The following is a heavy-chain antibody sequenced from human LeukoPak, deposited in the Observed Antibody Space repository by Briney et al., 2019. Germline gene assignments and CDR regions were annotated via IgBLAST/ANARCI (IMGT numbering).Heavy chain of an antibody. CDR1: GGSFSSYV. V-gene: IGHV1-69*04. J-gene: IGHJ3*02. D-gene: IGHD3-16*02. Sequence: SVKVSCKASGGSFSSYVITWVRQAPGQGLEWMGRIIPVLGLSNFAQKFEGRVTITADKSTNTAHMELRRLESGDTAVYYCTREGVYAPDPSSYHRDAFDIWGQGTVVIVSS. CDR2: IIPVLGLS. CDR3: TREGVYAPDPSSYHRDAFDI.